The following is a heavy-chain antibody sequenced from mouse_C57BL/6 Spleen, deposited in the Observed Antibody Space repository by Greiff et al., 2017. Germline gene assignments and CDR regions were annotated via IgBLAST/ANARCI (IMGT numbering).Heavy chain of an antibody. CDR3: VKVPINWYFDV. CDR1: GFTFTDYY. Sequence: EVQGVESGGGLVQPGASLRLSCAASGFTFTDYYMSCVRQPPGKAPEWLALIRNKANGYTTEYTASVKGLFTISRDNSQNILYLQMNTLRAEDSATYYCVKVPINWYFDVWGTGTTVTVSS. CDR2: IRNKANGYTT. V-gene: IGHV7-4*01. J-gene: IGHJ1*03.